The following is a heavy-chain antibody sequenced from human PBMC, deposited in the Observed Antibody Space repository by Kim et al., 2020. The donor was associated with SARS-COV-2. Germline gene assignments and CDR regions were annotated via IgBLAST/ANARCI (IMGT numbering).Heavy chain of an antibody. CDR2: ISAYTGNT. CDR1: GYTFTSYG. J-gene: IGHJ4*02. V-gene: IGHV1-18*01. CDR3: ARDPVFGNGLGIQLWPLGY. Sequence: ASVKVSCQTSGYTFTSYGISWVRQAPGQGLEWMGWISAYTGNTNYAQKLQGRVTMTTDTSTTTAYMELRSLRSDDTAVYYCARDPVFGNGLGIQLWPLGYWGQGTLVTVSS. D-gene: IGHD5-18*01.